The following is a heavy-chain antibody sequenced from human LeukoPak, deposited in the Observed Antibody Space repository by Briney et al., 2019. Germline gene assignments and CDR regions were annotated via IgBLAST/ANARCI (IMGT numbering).Heavy chain of an antibody. D-gene: IGHD2-2*01. CDR3: ARGVVPAASHYYYYMDV. J-gene: IGHJ6*03. CDR2: IYTSGST. V-gene: IGHV4-4*07. Sequence: KSSETPSLTCTVSGGSISSYYWSWIRQPAGKGLEWIGRIYTSGSTNYNPSLKSRVTMSVDTSKNQFSLKLSSVTAADTAVYYCARGVVPAASHYYYYMDVWGKGTTVTVSS. CDR1: GGSISSYY.